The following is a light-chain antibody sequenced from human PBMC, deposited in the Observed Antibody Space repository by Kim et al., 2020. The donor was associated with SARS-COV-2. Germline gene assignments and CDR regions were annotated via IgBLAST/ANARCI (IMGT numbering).Light chain of an antibody. Sequence: ETVLTQSPAILSLSLGERATLSCRASQSVGRYLAWYQHKHGQAPRLLIFDASSRAPGIPPKFSGSGSGTDLTLTINSLAPEDFAVYYCQHRSSWPLTFGGGTKVDIK. CDR2: DAS. CDR1: QSVGRY. V-gene: IGKV3-11*01. CDR3: QHRSSWPLT. J-gene: IGKJ4*01.